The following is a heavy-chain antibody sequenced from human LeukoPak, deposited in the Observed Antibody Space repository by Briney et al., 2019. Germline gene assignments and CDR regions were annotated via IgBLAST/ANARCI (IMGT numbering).Heavy chain of an antibody. V-gene: IGHV3-30*03. CDR1: GFTFSSYG. Sequence: GTSLRLSCAASGFTFSSYGMHWVRQAPGKGLEWVAVISYDGSNKYYADSVKGRFTISRDNSKNTLYLQMNSLRAEDTAVYHCARDLMTTVVSDWFDPWGQGTLVTVSS. D-gene: IGHD4-23*01. J-gene: IGHJ5*02. CDR2: ISYDGSNK. CDR3: ARDLMTTVVSDWFDP.